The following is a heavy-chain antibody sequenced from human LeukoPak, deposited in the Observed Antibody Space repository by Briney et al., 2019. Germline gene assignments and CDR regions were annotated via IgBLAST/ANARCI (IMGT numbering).Heavy chain of an antibody. Sequence: GGSLRLSCGASGFTFDDYWMSWVRQAPGQGLEWVANINQDGSEKYYLDSAKGRFTISRDNSKNTLYMQMNSLRAEDTAVYYCAKAVVIVPTATPFDYWGQGTLVTVSS. CDR2: INQDGSEK. CDR3: AKAVVIVPTATPFDY. J-gene: IGHJ4*02. V-gene: IGHV3-7*03. D-gene: IGHD2-2*01. CDR1: GFTFDDYW.